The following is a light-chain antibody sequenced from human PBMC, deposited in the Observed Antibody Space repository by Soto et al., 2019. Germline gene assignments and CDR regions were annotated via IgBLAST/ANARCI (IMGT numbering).Light chain of an antibody. CDR2: DAS. V-gene: IGKV3-11*01. Sequence: IVLTQSPATLSLSPGERATLSCRASQTVYNYLVWYQQRPGQAPRLLLSDASNRATGIPARFSGSGSGTDFTLTINSLEPEDLAIYFCQQRYDWPLTFGGGSKIEMK. J-gene: IGKJ4*01. CDR3: QQRYDWPLT. CDR1: QTVYNY.